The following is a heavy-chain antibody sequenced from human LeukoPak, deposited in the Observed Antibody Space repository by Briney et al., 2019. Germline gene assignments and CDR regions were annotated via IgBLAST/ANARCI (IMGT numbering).Heavy chain of an antibody. V-gene: IGHV1-2*02. CDR2: INPNSGGT. CDR3: ARGGRYSGSYYDYYYYYMDV. J-gene: IGHJ6*03. D-gene: IGHD1-26*01. Sequence: GASVKVSCKASGYTFTDYSMDWVRQAPGQGLQWMGWINPNSGGTNYAQKFQGRVTMTTDTSISTVYMEVSRLTFDDTAVYYCARGGRYSGSYYDYYYYYMDVWGKGTTVTVSS. CDR1: GYTFTDYS.